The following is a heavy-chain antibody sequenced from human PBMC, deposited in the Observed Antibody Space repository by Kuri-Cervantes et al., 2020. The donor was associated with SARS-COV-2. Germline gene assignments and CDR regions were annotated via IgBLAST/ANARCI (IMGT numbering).Heavy chain of an antibody. Sequence: SQTLSLTCAVYGRSFSGYYWSWIRQPPGKGLEWIGEINHSGSTNYNPSLKSRVTISVDTSKNQLSLKLSSVTAADTAVYYCARVKSVVTPDIDYWGQGTLVTVSS. J-gene: IGHJ4*02. CDR3: ARVKSVVTPDIDY. CDR1: GRSFSGYY. CDR2: INHSGST. V-gene: IGHV4-34*01. D-gene: IGHD4-23*01.